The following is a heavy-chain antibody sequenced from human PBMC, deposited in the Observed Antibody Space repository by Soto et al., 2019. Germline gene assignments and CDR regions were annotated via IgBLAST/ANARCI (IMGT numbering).Heavy chain of an antibody. CDR1: GGSISSYY. D-gene: IGHD1-26*01. CDR2: IYYSGST. J-gene: IGHJ5*02. Sequence: SETLSLTCTVSGGSISSYYWSWIRQPPGKGLEWIGYIYYSGSTNYNPSLKSRVTISVDTSKNQFSLKLSSVTAADTAVYYCARDQEQVGATKNWFDPWGQGTLVTVSS. CDR3: ARDQEQVGATKNWFDP. V-gene: IGHV4-59*01.